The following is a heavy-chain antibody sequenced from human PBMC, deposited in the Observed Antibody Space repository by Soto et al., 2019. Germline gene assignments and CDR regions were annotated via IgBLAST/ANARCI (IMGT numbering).Heavy chain of an antibody. CDR1: GFNFKKFA. J-gene: IGHJ4*02. D-gene: IGHD6-19*01. Sequence: VQLLESGGGVVQPGGSLRLSCVASGFNFKKFAMAWVRQAPGEGLEWVSGISCCGGSTSYADSVKGRFSTARDDSKNTLSLQMHGLRVEDTAQYFCAKADGEQWLIPHLDNWGQGTLVTVS. CDR3: AKADGEQWLIPHLDN. CDR2: ISCCGGST. V-gene: IGHV3-23*01.